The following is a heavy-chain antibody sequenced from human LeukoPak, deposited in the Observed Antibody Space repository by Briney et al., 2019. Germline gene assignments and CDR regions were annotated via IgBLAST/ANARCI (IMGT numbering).Heavy chain of an antibody. CDR1: GGSISSSRYY. J-gene: IGHJ4*02. CDR3: ARRRCWPNFFDY. V-gene: IGHV4-39*01. Sequence: SETLSLTCTVSGGSISSSRYYWGWIRQPPGKGLEWIGSLYYTGSTYYNPSLQSRVTISVDTSQNQFSLRLSSVTAADTAVYYCARRRCWPNFFDYWGQGTLVTVSS. CDR2: LYYTGST.